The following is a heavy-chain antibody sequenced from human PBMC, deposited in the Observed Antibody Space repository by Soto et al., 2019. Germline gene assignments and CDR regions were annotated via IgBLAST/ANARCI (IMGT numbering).Heavy chain of an antibody. D-gene: IGHD3-3*01. CDR2: IYHSGST. J-gene: IGHJ6*02. Sequence: SETLSLTCAVSGGSISSSNWRSWVRQPPGKGLEWIGEIYHSGSTNYNPSLKSRVTISVDKSKNQFSLKLSSVTAADTAVYYCARGLLEITIFGVVIAPNGMDVWGQGTTVTVSS. CDR1: GGSISSSNW. V-gene: IGHV4-4*02. CDR3: ARGLLEITIFGVVIAPNGMDV.